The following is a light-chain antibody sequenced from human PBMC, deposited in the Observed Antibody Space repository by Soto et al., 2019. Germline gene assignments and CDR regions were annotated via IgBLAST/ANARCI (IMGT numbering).Light chain of an antibody. J-gene: IGKJ1*01. Sequence: EIVLTQSPATLSLSPGERATLSCRASQSVSSYFAWYQQSPGQAPRLLIYYASYRATGIPARFSGSGSGTDFTLTIRSLEPEDFAVYYCQQHSTWPWTFGQGTKVEIK. CDR3: QQHSTWPWT. V-gene: IGKV3-11*01. CDR1: QSVSSY. CDR2: YAS.